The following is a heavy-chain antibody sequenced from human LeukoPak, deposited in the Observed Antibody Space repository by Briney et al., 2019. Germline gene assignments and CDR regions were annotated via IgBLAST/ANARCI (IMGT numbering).Heavy chain of an antibody. J-gene: IGHJ5*02. CDR2: INAGNGNT. CDR1: GYTFTSYA. Sequence: ASVKVSCKASGYTFTSYAMHWVRQALGQRLEWMGWINAGNGNTKYSQKFQGRVTITRDTSASTAYMELSSLRSEDTAVYYCARDSSGNWFDPWGQGTLVTVSS. CDR3: ARDSSGNWFDP. V-gene: IGHV1-3*01. D-gene: IGHD2/OR15-2a*01.